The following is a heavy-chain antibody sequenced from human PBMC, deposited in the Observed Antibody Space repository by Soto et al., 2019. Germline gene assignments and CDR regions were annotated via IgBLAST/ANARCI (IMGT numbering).Heavy chain of an antibody. D-gene: IGHD3-9*01. Sequence: SETLSLTCAVYGGSFSGYYWSWIRQPPGKGLEWIGEINHSGSTNYNPSLKSRVTISVDTSKNQFSLKLSSVTAADTAVYYCARDEFEDGMDVWGQGTTVTVSS. CDR3: ARDEFEDGMDV. CDR2: INHSGST. V-gene: IGHV4-34*01. CDR1: GGSFSGYY. J-gene: IGHJ6*02.